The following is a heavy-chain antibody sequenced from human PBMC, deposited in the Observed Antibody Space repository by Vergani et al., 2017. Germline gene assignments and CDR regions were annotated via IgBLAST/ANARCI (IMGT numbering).Heavy chain of an antibody. CDR2: IWFDGSQK. Sequence: QVELVESGGGVVQPGRSLRLSCEAPHFSFSDYGMHWVRQAPGKGLEWVAIIWFDGSQKYYADSVKGRFTISRDNSRNTLYLQMNSLRAEDTAVYYCAREGDRSGGDYYWYMDVWGKGTTVTVSS. V-gene: IGHV3-33*01. D-gene: IGHD3-16*01. CDR1: HFSFSDYG. CDR3: AREGDRSGGDYYWYMDV. J-gene: IGHJ6*03.